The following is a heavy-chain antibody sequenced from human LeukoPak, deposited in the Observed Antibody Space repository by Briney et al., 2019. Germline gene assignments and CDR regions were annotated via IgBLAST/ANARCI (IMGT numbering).Heavy chain of an antibody. D-gene: IGHD1-1*01. CDR1: GFTLGTAS. CDR2: IDKGGNTI. Sequence: PGGSLRFSCVVPGFTLGTASMNWVRQAPGKGLEWISHIDKGGNTIYYAASVKGRFTISRDSAKNSLYLQMNSLRAEDTAVYYCADNLSRWGQGTLVTVSS. J-gene: IGHJ4*02. V-gene: IGHV3-48*04. CDR3: ADNLSR.